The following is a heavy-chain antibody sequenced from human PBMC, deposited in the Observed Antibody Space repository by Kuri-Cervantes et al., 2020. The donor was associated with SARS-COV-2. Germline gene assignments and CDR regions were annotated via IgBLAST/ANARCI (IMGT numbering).Heavy chain of an antibody. CDR2: INAGNGNT. Sequence: ASVKVSCKASGYTFTSYAMNWVRQAPGQGLEWMGWINAGNGNTKYSQKFLGRVTITRDTSASTAYMELSSLRSEDTAVYYCARGAIDYWGQGPLVTVSS. J-gene: IGHJ4*02. CDR1: GYTFTSYA. CDR3: ARGAIDY. V-gene: IGHV1-3*01.